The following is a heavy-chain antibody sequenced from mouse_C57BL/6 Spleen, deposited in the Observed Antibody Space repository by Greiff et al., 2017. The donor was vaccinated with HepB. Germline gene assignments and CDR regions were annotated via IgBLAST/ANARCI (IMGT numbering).Heavy chain of an antibody. CDR1: GYTFTSYW. CDR2: TNPTNGRT. Sequence: VQLQQSGAELVKAGASVKMSCKASGYTFTSYWMHWVKQRLGQGLEWFAETNPTNGRTYYNEKFKSKATLTVDKSYSTAYMLLSGPTSEDSAVYYCARIKKIVATYFDYWGQGTTLTVSS. D-gene: IGHD1-1*01. J-gene: IGHJ2*01. CDR3: ARIKKIVATYFDY. V-gene: IGHV1S81*02.